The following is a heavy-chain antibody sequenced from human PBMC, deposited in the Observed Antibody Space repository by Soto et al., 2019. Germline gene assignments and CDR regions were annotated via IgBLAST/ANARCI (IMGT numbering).Heavy chain of an antibody. CDR3: ATRGGDYQTYDAFDI. V-gene: IGHV4-31*03. CDR2: IYYSGST. D-gene: IGHD4-17*01. Sequence: QVQLQESGPGLVKPSQTLSLTCTVSGGSISSGGYYWSWIRQHPGKGLEWIGYIYYSGSTYYNPSLQSRVTISVDTSKIPFSLKLSSVAAADTAVYYCATRGGDYQTYDAFDIWGQGTMVTVSS. J-gene: IGHJ3*02. CDR1: GGSISSGGYY.